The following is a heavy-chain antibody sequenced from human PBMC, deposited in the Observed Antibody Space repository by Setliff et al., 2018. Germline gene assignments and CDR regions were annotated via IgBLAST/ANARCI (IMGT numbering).Heavy chain of an antibody. Sequence: PGESLKISCKGSGYSFTSYWIGWVRQMPGKGLEWMGIIYSGDSDIRYSPSFQGQVTISADKSTRTAFLQWNSLRASDTAVYYCARVNDIFTGHYASFEYWGQGTVVTVSS. V-gene: IGHV5-51*01. CDR3: ARVNDIFTGHYASFEY. CDR1: GYSFTSYW. CDR2: IYSGDSDI. J-gene: IGHJ4*02. D-gene: IGHD3-9*01.